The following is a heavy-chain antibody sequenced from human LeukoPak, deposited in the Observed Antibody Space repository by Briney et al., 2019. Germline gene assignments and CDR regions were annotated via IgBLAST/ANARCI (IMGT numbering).Heavy chain of an antibody. CDR2: ISWNSNSI. CDR3: ARGRYYHDTSGYYSLDY. V-gene: IGHV3-9*03. D-gene: IGHD3-22*01. CDR1: GFTFDDYA. J-gene: IGHJ4*02. Sequence: GGSLRLSCAASGFTFDDYAMHWVRQAPGKGLEWVSSISWNSNSIDYADSVKGRFTISRDNAKNSLYLQLNSLRAEDMALYYRARGRYYHDTSGYYSLDYWGQGTLVTVSS.